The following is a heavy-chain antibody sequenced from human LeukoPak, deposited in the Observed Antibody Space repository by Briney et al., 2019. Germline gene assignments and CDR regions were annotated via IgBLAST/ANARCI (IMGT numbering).Heavy chain of an antibody. CDR3: ARDLGYYDSSGYYYGGIGVDY. D-gene: IGHD3-22*01. Sequence: SETLSLTCTVSGGSISSGGYYWSWIRQPPGKGLEWIGYIYHSGSTYYNPSLKSRVTISVDRSKNQFSLKLSSVTAADTAVYYCARDLGYYDSSGYYYGGIGVDYWGQGTLVTVSS. V-gene: IGHV4-30-2*01. CDR1: GGSISSGGYY. J-gene: IGHJ4*02. CDR2: IYHSGST.